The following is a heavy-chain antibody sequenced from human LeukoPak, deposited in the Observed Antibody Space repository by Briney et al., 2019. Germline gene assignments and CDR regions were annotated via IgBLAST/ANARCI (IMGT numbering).Heavy chain of an antibody. CDR1: GGSISSYY. Sequence: SETLSLTCTVSGGSISSYYWSWIRQPPGKGLEWIWYIYYSGSTYYNPSLKSRVTISVDTPKNQFSLKLSSVTATDTAVYYCVSTTSGAMYSPWWRGGNAFDIWGQGTMVTVSS. CDR3: VSTTSGAMYSPWWRGGNAFDI. J-gene: IGHJ3*02. V-gene: IGHV4-30-4*01. CDR2: IYYSGST. D-gene: IGHD4/OR15-4a*01.